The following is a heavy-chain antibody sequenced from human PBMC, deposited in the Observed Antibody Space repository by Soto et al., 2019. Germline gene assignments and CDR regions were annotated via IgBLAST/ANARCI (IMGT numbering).Heavy chain of an antibody. Sequence: SETLSLTCTVSGGSINSGDYYWIWIRQPPGKGLEWIGFIYYSGTTYYNPSLKSRLGMSVDTSENQFSLRLSSVTAADTAVYFCARMIRPDGSSFYTFDYWCQGAQVTVSS. CDR2: IYYSGTT. V-gene: IGHV4-30-4*08. J-gene: IGHJ4*02. D-gene: IGHD2-2*01. CDR3: ARMIRPDGSSFYTFDY. CDR1: GGSINSGDYY.